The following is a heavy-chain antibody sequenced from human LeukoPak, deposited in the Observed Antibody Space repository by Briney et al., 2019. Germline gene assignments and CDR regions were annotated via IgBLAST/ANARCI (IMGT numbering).Heavy chain of an antibody. Sequence: GGSLRLSCAASGSTFSSYAMHWVRHAPGKGLEWVAVISYDGSNKYYADSVKGRFTISRDNSKNTLYLQMNSLRAEDTAVYYCARVSGMDVWGQGTTVTVSS. CDR3: ARVSGMDV. CDR1: GSTFSSYA. CDR2: ISYDGSNK. V-gene: IGHV3-30-3*01. J-gene: IGHJ6*02.